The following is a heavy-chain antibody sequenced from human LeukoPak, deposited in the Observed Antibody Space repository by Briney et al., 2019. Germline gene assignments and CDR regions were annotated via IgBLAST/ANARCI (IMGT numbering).Heavy chain of an antibody. CDR2: ISSSGSTI. V-gene: IGHV3-11*01. Sequence: GGSLRLSCAASGFTFSDYYVSWIRQAPGKGLEWVSYISSSGSTIYYADSVKGRFTISRDNAKNSLYLQMNSLRAEDTAVYYCARGGRGSAAVVAPRSFDIWGQGTMVTVSS. D-gene: IGHD3-22*01. J-gene: IGHJ3*02. CDR3: ARGGRGSAAVVAPRSFDI. CDR1: GFTFSDYY.